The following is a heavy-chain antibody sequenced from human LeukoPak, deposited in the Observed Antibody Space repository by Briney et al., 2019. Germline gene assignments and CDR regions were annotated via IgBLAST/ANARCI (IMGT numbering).Heavy chain of an antibody. CDR3: ARGLYYDFWSGYYTGIPPDY. CDR2: INHSGST. D-gene: IGHD3-3*01. J-gene: IGHJ4*02. V-gene: IGHV4-30-4*01. Sequence: SQTLSLTCTVSGGSISSGDYYWSWIRQPPGKGLEWIGEINHSGSTNYNPSLKSRVTISVDTSKNQFSLKLSSVTAADTAVYYCARGLYYDFWSGYYTGIPPDYWGQGTLVTVSS. CDR1: GGSISSGDYY.